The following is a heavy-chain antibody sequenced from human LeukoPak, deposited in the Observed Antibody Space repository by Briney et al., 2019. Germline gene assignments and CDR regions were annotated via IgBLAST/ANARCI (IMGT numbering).Heavy chain of an antibody. Sequence: SVKVSCKASGGTFSSYAISWVRQAPGQGLEWMGRIIPILGIANYAQKFQGRVTITADKSTSTAYMELSSLRSEDTAVYYCARDEYYDFWSGYFSPHNWFDPWGQGTLVTVPS. J-gene: IGHJ5*02. CDR1: GGTFSSYA. V-gene: IGHV1-69*04. CDR2: IIPILGIA. CDR3: ARDEYYDFWSGYFSPHNWFDP. D-gene: IGHD3-3*01.